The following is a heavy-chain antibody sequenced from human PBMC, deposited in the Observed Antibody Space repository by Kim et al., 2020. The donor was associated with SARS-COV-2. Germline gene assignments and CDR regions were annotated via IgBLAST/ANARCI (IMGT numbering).Heavy chain of an antibody. CDR1: GFTFSSYS. J-gene: IGHJ4*02. CDR3: AREGAMGIDY. CDR2: ISSSSSYI. V-gene: IGHV3-21*01. Sequence: GGSLRLSCAASGFTFSSYSMNWVRQAPGKGLEWVSSISSSSSYIYYAESVKGRFTISRDNAKNSLYLQMNSLRAEDTAVYYCAREGAMGIDYWGQGTLVT. D-gene: IGHD1-26*01.